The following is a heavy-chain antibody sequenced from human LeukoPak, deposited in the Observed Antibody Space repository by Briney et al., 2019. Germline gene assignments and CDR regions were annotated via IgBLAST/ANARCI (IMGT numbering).Heavy chain of an antibody. V-gene: IGHV4-34*01. CDR2: IT. J-gene: IGHJ6*03. D-gene: IGHD2-2*01. CDR1: GGSFSGYY. CDR3: ARADSRAIDYYQYMDV. Sequence: SETLSHTCAVYGGSFSGYYWSWIRQPPGKGLEWIGEITNYNPSLKSRVTISVDTSKNQFSLKLSSVTAADTAVYYCARADSRAIDYYQYMDVWGKGTAVSVSS.